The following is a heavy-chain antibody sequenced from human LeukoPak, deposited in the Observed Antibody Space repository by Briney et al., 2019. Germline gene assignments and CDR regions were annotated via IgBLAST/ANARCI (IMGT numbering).Heavy chain of an antibody. V-gene: IGHV1-8*01. CDR2: MNPNSGNT. CDR3: ARGRGYCSSTSCYRFDP. Sequence: ASVKVSCKASGYTFTSYDINWVRQATGQGLEWMGWMNPNSGNTGYAQKFQGRVTMTRNTSISTAYMELSSLRSEDTAVYYCARGRGYCSSTSCYRFDPWGHGTLVTVSS. D-gene: IGHD2-2*03. J-gene: IGHJ5*02. CDR1: GYTFTSYD.